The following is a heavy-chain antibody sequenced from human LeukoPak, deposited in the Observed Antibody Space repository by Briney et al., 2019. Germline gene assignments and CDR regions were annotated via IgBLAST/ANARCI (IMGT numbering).Heavy chain of an antibody. CDR3: AREGEPAAIANWFDP. J-gene: IGHJ5*02. V-gene: IGHV3-21*01. CDR1: GFTFSSYS. D-gene: IGHD2-2*01. Sequence: PGGSLRLSCAASGFTFSSYSMNSVRQAPGKGLEWVSSISSSSSYIYYADSVKGRFTISRDNAKNSLYLQMNSLRAEDTAVYYCAREGEPAAIANWFDPWGQGTLVTVSS. CDR2: ISSSSSYI.